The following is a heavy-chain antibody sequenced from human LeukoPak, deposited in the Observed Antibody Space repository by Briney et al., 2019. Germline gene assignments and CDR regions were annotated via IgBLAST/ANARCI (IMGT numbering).Heavy chain of an antibody. Sequence: PGGSLRLSCAASGFTFTNAWMHWVRQAPGKGLEWVAIIKPDGNDKNYLDSVRGRFTISRDNAKNSLYLQMDSLRAEDTAVYYCARDANRVGATGASDIWGQGTMVTVSS. CDR1: GFTFTNAW. CDR2: IKPDGNDK. D-gene: IGHD1-26*01. J-gene: IGHJ3*02. CDR3: ARDANRVGATGASDI. V-gene: IGHV3-7*01.